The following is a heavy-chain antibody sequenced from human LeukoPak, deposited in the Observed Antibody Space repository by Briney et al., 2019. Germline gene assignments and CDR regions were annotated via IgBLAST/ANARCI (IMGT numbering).Heavy chain of an antibody. V-gene: IGHV3-23*01. Sequence: GGSLRLSCATSGFTFNNNAMSWVRQAPGKGLEWVSAINGGGDATEYADSVKGRFTISRDNSKDTLYLQMNSLRPDDTAVYYCARCTASCYANAFDVWGQGTLLTVSS. CDR2: INGGGDAT. J-gene: IGHJ3*01. CDR3: ARCTASCYANAFDV. D-gene: IGHD2-2*01. CDR1: GFTFNNNA.